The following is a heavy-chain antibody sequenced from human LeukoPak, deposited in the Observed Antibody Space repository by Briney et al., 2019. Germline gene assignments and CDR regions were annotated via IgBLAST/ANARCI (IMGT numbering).Heavy chain of an antibody. Sequence: GSLRLSCTASGFTSSSYLMSWIRQPPGKGLEWIGEINHSGSTNYNPSLKSRVTISVDTSKKQFSLKLSSVTAADTAVYYCVTYYFDSSGPKKNYWGQGTLVTVSS. J-gene: IGHJ4*02. CDR3: VTYYFDSSGPKKNY. CDR1: GFTSSSYL. CDR2: INHSGST. V-gene: IGHV4-34*08. D-gene: IGHD3-22*01.